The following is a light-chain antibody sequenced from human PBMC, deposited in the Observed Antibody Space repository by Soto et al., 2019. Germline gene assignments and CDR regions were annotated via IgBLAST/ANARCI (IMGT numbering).Light chain of an antibody. CDR1: QSISSW. CDR2: KAS. J-gene: IGKJ1*01. CDR3: QQYKSYSPRT. V-gene: IGKV1-5*03. Sequence: DIQMTQSPSTLPASVGDRVTMPCRASQSISSWLAWYQQKPGKAPKLLIYKASTLKSGVPSRFSGSGSGTEFTLTISSLQPDDSADYYCQQYKSYSPRTFGQGTKVDIK.